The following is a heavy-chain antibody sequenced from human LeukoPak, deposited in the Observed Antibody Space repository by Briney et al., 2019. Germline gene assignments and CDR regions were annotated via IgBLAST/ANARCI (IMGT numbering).Heavy chain of an antibody. CDR2: IKQDGSEK. CDR1: GFTFSNYW. CDR3: ARDLAAAGFYFFDY. J-gene: IGHJ4*02. D-gene: IGHD6-13*01. V-gene: IGHV3-7*01. Sequence: PGGSLRLSCAASGFTFSNYWMSWVRQAPGKGLEWVANIKQDGSEKYYVDSVKGRFTISRDNAKNSLYLQMNSLRAEDTAVYYCARDLAAAGFYFFDYWGQGSLVTVSS.